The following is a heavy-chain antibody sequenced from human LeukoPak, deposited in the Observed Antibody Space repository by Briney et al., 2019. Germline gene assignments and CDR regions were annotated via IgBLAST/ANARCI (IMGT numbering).Heavy chain of an antibody. J-gene: IGHJ4*01. CDR3: ARVRGGVRGVVWDL. CDR1: GYTFTTYY. Sequence: ASVKVSCKASGYTFTTYYLHWVRQAPGQGLDWMGIINPSGGATSYAQKFQGRVTLTRDTSTSTVYMELSSLKSEDTGVYYCARVRGGVRGVVWDLWGQGTLVTVSS. V-gene: IGHV1-46*01. D-gene: IGHD3-10*01. CDR2: INPSGGAT.